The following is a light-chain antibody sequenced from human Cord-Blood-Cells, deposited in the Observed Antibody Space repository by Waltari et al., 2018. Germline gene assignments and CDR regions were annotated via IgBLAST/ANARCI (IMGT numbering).Light chain of an antibody. CDR1: SRDVGRYNL. J-gene: IGLJ1*01. Sequence: QSALTQPASVSGSPGPSITLSCPGTSRDVGRYNLVSLYQHHPGKAPKLMIYEGSKRPSGVSNRFSGSKSGNAASLTISGLHAEDEADYYCCSYAGSSTYYVFGTGTKVTVL. CDR2: EGS. CDR3: CSYAGSSTYYV. V-gene: IGLV2-23*01.